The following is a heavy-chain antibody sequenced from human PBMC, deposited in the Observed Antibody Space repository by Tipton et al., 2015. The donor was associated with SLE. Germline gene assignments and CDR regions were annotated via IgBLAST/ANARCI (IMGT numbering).Heavy chain of an antibody. CDR3: VRDIRPPDLQATSGMDV. CDR2: ISAYSNKA. CDR1: GYNFISYA. V-gene: IGHV1-18*01. D-gene: IGHD1-14*01. Sequence: QVQLVQSGGEVKKTGASVTVSCKGSGYNFISYAITWVRQAPGEGLEWMGWISAYSNKAFYAQNLQDRVTMTADTSTNTAFLELRSLTPDDTAIYYCVRDIRPPDLQATSGMDVWGQGTTVTVSS. J-gene: IGHJ6*02.